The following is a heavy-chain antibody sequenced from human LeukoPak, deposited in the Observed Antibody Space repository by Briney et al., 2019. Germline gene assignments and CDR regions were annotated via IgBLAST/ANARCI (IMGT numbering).Heavy chain of an antibody. CDR3: ARHSRLDKSSLSWADY. CDR2: IYYSGST. V-gene: IGHV4-59*08. J-gene: IGHJ4*02. Sequence: SETLSLTCTVSGGSISSYYRSWIRQPPGKGLEWIGYIYYSGSTNYNPSLKSRVTISVDTSKNQFSLKLSSVTAADTAVYYCARHSRLDKSSLSWADYWGQGTLVTVSS. D-gene: IGHD2-2*03. CDR1: GGSISSYY.